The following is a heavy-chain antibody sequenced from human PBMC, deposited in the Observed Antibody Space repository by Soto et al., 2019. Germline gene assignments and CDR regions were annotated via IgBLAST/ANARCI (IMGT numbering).Heavy chain of an antibody. D-gene: IGHD3-10*01. CDR2: VHHTGNT. CDR3: ARGREDHVDHHFGHLFDS. V-gene: IGHV4-59*01. Sequence: SDTLSLTCTVSGDSIRDSFWSWVRQPPGKGLEWIGLVHHTGNTNYNPSLETRVTMLIDASANHFSLTLTSVTPADAAIYYCARGREDHVDHHFGHLFDSWGQGTLVTVSS. CDR1: GDSIRDSF. J-gene: IGHJ4*02.